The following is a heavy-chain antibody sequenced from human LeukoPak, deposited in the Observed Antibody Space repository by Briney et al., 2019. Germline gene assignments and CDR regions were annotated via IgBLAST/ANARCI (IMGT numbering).Heavy chain of an antibody. V-gene: IGHV5-51*01. J-gene: IGHJ3*02. CDR3: ARQENDDDGFDI. D-gene: IGHD1-1*01. Sequence: GESLKISCKGSGYSFTSYWIGWVRQPPGKGLEWMGIIYPGESHTRYSPSFQGQVIISADKSISTAYLQWSNLKASDTAMYYCARQENDDDGFDIWGQGTMVTVSS. CDR1: GYSFTSYW. CDR2: IYPGESHT.